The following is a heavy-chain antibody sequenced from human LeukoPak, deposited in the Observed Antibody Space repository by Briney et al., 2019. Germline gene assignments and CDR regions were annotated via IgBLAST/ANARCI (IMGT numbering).Heavy chain of an antibody. CDR3: ARVDFYGDYEESDY. CDR2: IIPILGIA. V-gene: IGHV1-69*02. Sequence: ASVKVSCKASGGTFSSYTISWVRQAPGQGLEWMGRIIPILGIANYAQKFQGRVTITADKSTSTACMELSSLRSEDTAVYYCARVDFYGDYEESDYWGQGTLVTVSS. CDR1: GGTFSSYT. D-gene: IGHD4-17*01. J-gene: IGHJ4*02.